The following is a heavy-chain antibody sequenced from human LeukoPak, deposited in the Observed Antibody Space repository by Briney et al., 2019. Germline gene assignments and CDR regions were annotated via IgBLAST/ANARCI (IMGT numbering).Heavy chain of an antibody. Sequence: SETLSLTCIVSGGSISSYYWSWIRQPPGKGLEWIGYIHYSGITNYNPSLKSRVTISVDTSKNQFSLNPSSVTAADTAVYYCARRDYAGDFDYWGQGTLVTVSS. CDR1: GGSISSYY. V-gene: IGHV4-59*01. D-gene: IGHD4-23*01. CDR3: ARRDYAGDFDY. J-gene: IGHJ4*02. CDR2: IHYSGIT.